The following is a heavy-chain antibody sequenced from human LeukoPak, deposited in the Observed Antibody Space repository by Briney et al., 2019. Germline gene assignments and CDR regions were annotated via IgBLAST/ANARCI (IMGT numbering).Heavy chain of an antibody. CDR1: GFTFSDYY. V-gene: IGHV3-11*03. Sequence: GGSLRLSCAASGFTFSDYYMSWIRQAPGKGLEWVSYISSSSSYTNYADSVKGRFTISRDNAKNSQYLQMNSLRAEDTAVYYCATNYDILTGSPKDDAFDIWGQGTMVTVSS. D-gene: IGHD3-9*01. CDR2: ISSSSSYT. CDR3: ATNYDILTGSPKDDAFDI. J-gene: IGHJ3*02.